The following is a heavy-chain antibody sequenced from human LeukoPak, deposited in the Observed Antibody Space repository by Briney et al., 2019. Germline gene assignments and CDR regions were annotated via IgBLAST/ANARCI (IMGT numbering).Heavy chain of an antibody. J-gene: IGHJ4*02. Sequence: SQTLSLTCTVSGGSISSGSYYWSWIRQPAGKGLEWIGRIYTSGSTSYNPSLKSRVTISVDTSKNQFSLKLSSVTAADTAVYYCARDTHHYYDSSGYLDYWGQGTLVTVSS. CDR2: IYTSGST. V-gene: IGHV4-61*02. D-gene: IGHD3-22*01. CDR3: ARDTHHYYDSSGYLDY. CDR1: GGSISSGSYY.